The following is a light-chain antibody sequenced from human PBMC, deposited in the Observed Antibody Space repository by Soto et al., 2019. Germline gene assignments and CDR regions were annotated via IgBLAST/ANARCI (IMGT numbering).Light chain of an antibody. Sequence: EIVMTQSPATLSVSPGQRATLSCRASQTVSNNLAWYQQKPGQAPRLLIYGASTRATGIPARFSGSGSGTEFTLTISSLQSEGFAVYYCQQYNNWPPWTFGQGTKVEI. J-gene: IGKJ1*01. CDR3: QQYNNWPPWT. CDR1: QTVSNN. CDR2: GAS. V-gene: IGKV3-15*01.